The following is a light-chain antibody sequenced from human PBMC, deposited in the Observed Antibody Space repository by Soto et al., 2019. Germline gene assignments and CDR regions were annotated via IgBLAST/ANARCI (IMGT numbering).Light chain of an antibody. CDR3: QQYGNSPQT. V-gene: IGKV3-20*01. J-gene: IGKJ1*01. Sequence: EIVLTQSPGTLSLSPGERATLSCRASQSVGSNHLAWYLQKPGQAPRLLIFGASSRATGLPDRFSGSGSGTHFTLTISRLEHEDFAVYYCQQYGNSPQTFGQGTRVEI. CDR2: GAS. CDR1: QSVGSNH.